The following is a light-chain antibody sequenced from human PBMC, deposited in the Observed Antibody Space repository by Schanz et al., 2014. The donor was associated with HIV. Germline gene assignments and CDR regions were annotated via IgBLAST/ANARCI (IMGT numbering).Light chain of an antibody. V-gene: IGKV2-30*02. J-gene: IGKJ2*01. CDR1: QGLLHSDGNTH. CDR2: RVS. Sequence: DVVMTQSPLSLPVTLGQPASISCRSSQGLLHSDGNTHLNWFHQRPGQSPRRLFYRVSNRDSGVPDRFSGSGSGTDFTLRISRVEAEDVGFYFCMQPLQTYTFGQGTKLEIK. CDR3: MQPLQTYT.